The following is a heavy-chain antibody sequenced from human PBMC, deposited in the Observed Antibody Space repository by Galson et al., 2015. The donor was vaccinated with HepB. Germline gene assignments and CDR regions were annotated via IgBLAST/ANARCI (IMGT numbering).Heavy chain of an antibody. J-gene: IGHJ4*02. Sequence: SLRLSCAAAGFTFSGYWMTWVRQAPGKGLEWVANIEEDESEKYYVASVKGRFTISRDNAKNSPYLQLNSLRAEDTAVYFCARFAGGGYSTSWYRSGFDYWGQGTLVIVSS. CDR2: IEEDESEK. V-gene: IGHV3-7*05. CDR3: ARFAGGGYSTSWYRSGFDY. CDR1: GFTFSGYW. D-gene: IGHD6-13*01.